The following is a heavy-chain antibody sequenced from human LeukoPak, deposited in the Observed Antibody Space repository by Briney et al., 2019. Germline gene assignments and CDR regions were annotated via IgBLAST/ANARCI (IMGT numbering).Heavy chain of an antibody. CDR1: GFPFSNYA. Sequence: PGRSLKLSCAASGFPFSNYAMSAVPQAPAMGLHCPSYVSGSGGATYYAASVKGRFTISRDNSKTTVYLQRGSLRAEDTAVYYCAKNRGGTYKYYMDVWGNGTTVTVSS. CDR2: VSGSGGAT. D-gene: IGHD1-1*01. J-gene: IGHJ6*03. V-gene: IGHV3-23*01. CDR3: AKNRGGTYKYYMDV.